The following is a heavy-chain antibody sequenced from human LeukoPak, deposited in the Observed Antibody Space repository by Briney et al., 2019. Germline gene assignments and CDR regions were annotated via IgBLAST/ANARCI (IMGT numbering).Heavy chain of an antibody. Sequence: PGGSLRLSCAASAFTLSRYGMHWVRQAPGKGLEWVAFIRYDGSNKYYADSVKGRFTISRDNSKNTLYLQMNSLRAEDTAVYYCAKDRQGGNPVYWFDPWGQGTLVTVSS. CDR3: AKDRQGGNPVYWFDP. CDR1: AFTLSRYG. D-gene: IGHD4-23*01. CDR2: IRYDGSNK. V-gene: IGHV3-30*02. J-gene: IGHJ5*02.